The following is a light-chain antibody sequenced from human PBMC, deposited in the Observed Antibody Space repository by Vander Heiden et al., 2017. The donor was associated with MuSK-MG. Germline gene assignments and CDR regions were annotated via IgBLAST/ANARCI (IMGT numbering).Light chain of an antibody. V-gene: IGLV3-9*01. J-gene: IGLJ2*01. CDR3: QVWDSSTVV. CDR1: NIRDTY. CDR2: RDN. Sequence: SYELTQPLSVSVALGQTARITCRGNNIRDTYVQWYQQKPGQAPVLVIYRDNNRPSGIPERFSGSNSGTTATLTIARVQDGDEADYYCQVWDSSTVVFGGGTKLTVL.